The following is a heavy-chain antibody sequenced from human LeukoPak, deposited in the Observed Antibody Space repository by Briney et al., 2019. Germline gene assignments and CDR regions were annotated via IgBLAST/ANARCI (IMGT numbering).Heavy chain of an antibody. Sequence: ASVKVSCKASGYTFTSYGISWVRQAPGQGFEWMGWIRPYNGDTDYAQKLQGRVTMTTDTSTTTAYMELRSLRSDDTAVYYCARVVSGYYYDSSGPPDYWGQGTQVTVSS. CDR2: IRPYNGDT. V-gene: IGHV1-18*01. J-gene: IGHJ4*02. D-gene: IGHD3-22*01. CDR3: ARVVSGYYYDSSGPPDY. CDR1: GYTFTSYG.